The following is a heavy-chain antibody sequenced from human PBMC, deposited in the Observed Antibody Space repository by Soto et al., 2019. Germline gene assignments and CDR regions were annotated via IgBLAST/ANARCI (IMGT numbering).Heavy chain of an antibody. CDR2: ISGSGGST. Sequence: PGGSLRLSCAASGFSFSSYAMSWVRQAPGKGLEWVSAISGSGGSTYYADSVKGRFTISRDNSKNTLYLQMNSLRAEDTAVYYCAKDGGYYDSSGYSGWFQQRGKGTLVTVSS. D-gene: IGHD3-22*01. CDR3: AKDGGYYDSSGYSGWFQQ. CDR1: GFSFSSYA. V-gene: IGHV3-23*01. J-gene: IGHJ1*01.